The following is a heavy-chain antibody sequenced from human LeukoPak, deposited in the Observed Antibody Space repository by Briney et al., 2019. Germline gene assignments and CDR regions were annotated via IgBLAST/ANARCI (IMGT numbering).Heavy chain of an antibody. D-gene: IGHD3-3*02. J-gene: IGHJ6*02. Sequence: GGSLRLSCAAPGFTFSSYWVHWVRQAPGEGLVWVLRVNSDESITTYADSVNGRFTISRDNAKNTLYLQMKSLRAEDTAVYYCARGHLPTPRSAMDVWGQGTTVTVSS. CDR2: VNSDESIT. V-gene: IGHV3-74*01. CDR3: ARGHLPTPRSAMDV. CDR1: GFTFSSYW.